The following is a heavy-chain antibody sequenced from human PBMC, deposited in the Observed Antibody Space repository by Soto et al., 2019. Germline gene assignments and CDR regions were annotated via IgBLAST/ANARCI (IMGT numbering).Heavy chain of an antibody. V-gene: IGHV3-33*01. CDR3: AREGCSGGSCYLGDY. J-gene: IGHJ4*02. Sequence: QVQLVESGGGVVQPGRSLRLSCAASGFTFSSYGMHWVRQAPGKGLEWVAVIWYDGSNKYYADSVKGRFTISRDNSKNTRYLQMNSLRAEDTAVYYCAREGCSGGSCYLGDYWGQGTLVTVSS. CDR2: IWYDGSNK. CDR1: GFTFSSYG. D-gene: IGHD2-15*01.